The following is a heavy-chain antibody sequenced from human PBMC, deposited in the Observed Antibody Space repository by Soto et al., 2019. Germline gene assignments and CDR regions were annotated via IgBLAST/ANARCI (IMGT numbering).Heavy chain of an antibody. V-gene: IGHV3-9*01. CDR3: AKEEKQRGYYYYGMDV. J-gene: IGHJ6*01. CDR2: ISWNSGSI. CDR1: GFTFDDYA. Sequence: EVQLVESGGGLVQPGRSLRLSCAASGFTFDDYAMHWVRQAPGKGLEWVSGISWNSGSIGYADSVKGRFTISRDNAKNSLYLQMNSLRAEDTALYYCAKEEKQRGYYYYGMDVW. D-gene: IGHD6-25*01.